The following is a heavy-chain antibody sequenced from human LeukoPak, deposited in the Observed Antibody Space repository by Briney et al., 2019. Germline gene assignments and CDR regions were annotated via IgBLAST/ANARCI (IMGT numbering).Heavy chain of an antibody. Sequence: SETLSLTCAVYGGSFSGYYWSWIRQPPGKGLEWIGEINHSGSTNYNPSLKRRVTISVDTSKNQFSLKLSSVTAADTAVYYCARGGDYSKVDYWGQGTLVTVSS. CDR3: ARGGDYSKVDY. CDR2: INHSGST. V-gene: IGHV4-34*01. CDR1: GGSFSGYY. J-gene: IGHJ4*02. D-gene: IGHD4-11*01.